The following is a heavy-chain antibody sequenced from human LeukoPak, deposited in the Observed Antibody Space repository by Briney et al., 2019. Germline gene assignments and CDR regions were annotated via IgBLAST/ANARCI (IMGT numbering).Heavy chain of an antibody. Sequence: PGGSLRLSCAGSGITFCPFWMSWVRQAPGKGLEWVANINLDGSEKYYVDSVKGRFTISRDNAKNSLFLQMNSLRAEDTAVYYCARDRRYYGSGSGTFDYWGQGTLVTVSS. J-gene: IGHJ4*02. V-gene: IGHV3-7*04. CDR1: GITFCPFW. CDR2: INLDGSEK. CDR3: ARDRRYYGSGSGTFDY. D-gene: IGHD3-10*01.